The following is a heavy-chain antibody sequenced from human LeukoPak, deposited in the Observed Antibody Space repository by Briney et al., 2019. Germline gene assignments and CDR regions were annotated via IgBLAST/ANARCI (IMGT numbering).Heavy chain of an antibody. CDR3: ARELGRSAFDV. CDR2: ISPKSGAT. V-gene: IGHV1-2*02. D-gene: IGHD3-10*01. Sequence: ASVKVSCKASGYTFRDNHMYWIRQAPGQGLECMGWISPKSGATNYAQKFQGRLTMTVDTSISTGYMELSSLRSDDTAIYFCARELGRSAFDVWGHGTLVTVSS. J-gene: IGHJ3*01. CDR1: GYTFRDNH.